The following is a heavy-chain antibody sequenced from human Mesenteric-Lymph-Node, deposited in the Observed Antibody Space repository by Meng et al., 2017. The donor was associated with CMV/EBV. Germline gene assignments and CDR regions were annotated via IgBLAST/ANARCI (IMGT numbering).Heavy chain of an antibody. V-gene: IGHV1-46*01. CDR1: GYTFTSYY. Sequence: ASVKVSCKASGYTFTSYYMHWVRQAPGQGLEWMGIINPSGGSTSYAQKFQGRVTMTRDTSTSTVYMELSSLRSEDTAVYYCAKRDIAVVIAGNVGHFDHWGRGTLVTVSS. CDR3: AKRDIAVVIAGNVGHFDH. CDR2: INPSGGST. D-gene: IGHD2-15*01. J-gene: IGHJ4*02.